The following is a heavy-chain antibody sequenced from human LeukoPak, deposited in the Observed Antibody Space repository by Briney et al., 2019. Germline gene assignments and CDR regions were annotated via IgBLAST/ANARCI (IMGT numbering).Heavy chain of an antibody. CDR2: ISGSGGST. V-gene: IGHV3-23*01. Sequence: GGSLRLSCAASGFTFSSYVMSWVRQAPGKGLEWVSAISGSGGSTYYADSVKGRFTISRDNSKNTLYLQMNSLRAEDTAVYYCAKDVHDILTGYYAFDYWGQGTLVTVSS. J-gene: IGHJ4*02. D-gene: IGHD3-9*01. CDR3: AKDVHDILTGYYAFDY. CDR1: GFTFSSYV.